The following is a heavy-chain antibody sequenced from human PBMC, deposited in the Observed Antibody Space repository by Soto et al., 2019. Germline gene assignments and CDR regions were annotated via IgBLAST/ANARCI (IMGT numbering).Heavy chain of an antibody. CDR1: DGSINSGGFY. Sequence: PSETLSLTGTVYDGSINSGGFYWAWIRQYPRKGLEWIGYIYYSGTTYYNPSLKSRLTISIDTSENQFSLKLSSVTAAYTAFFYFATTRGQRGPLGLWGLGTLVPVSS. J-gene: IGHJ4*02. CDR3: ATTRGQRGPLGL. V-gene: IGHV4-31*03. CDR2: IYYSGTT.